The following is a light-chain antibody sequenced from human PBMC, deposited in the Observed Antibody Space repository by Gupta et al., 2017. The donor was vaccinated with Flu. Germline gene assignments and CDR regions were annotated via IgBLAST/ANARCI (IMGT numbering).Light chain of an antibody. Sequence: PSSLSASVGDRVTITCRASQSISSYLNWYQQKPGKAPKLLIYAASSLQSGVPSRFSGSGSGTDFTLTISRLQPEDFATYYCQQGDSTPRTFGQGTKLEIK. V-gene: IGKV1-39*01. CDR2: AAS. CDR3: QQGDSTPRT. CDR1: QSISSY. J-gene: IGKJ2*01.